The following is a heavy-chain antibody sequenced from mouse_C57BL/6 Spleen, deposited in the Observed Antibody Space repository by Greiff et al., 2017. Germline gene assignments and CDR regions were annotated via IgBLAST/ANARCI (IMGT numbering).Heavy chain of an antibody. CDR1: GYTFTDYY. Sequence: EVQLQQSGPELVKPGASVKISCKASGYTFTDYYMNWVKQSHGKSLEWIGDINPNNGGTSYNQKFKGKATLTVDKSSSTAYMELRSLTSEDSAVYYCARRTGWDRWYFDVWGTGTTVTVSS. V-gene: IGHV1-26*01. CDR3: ARRTGWDRWYFDV. J-gene: IGHJ1*03. CDR2: INPNNGGT. D-gene: IGHD4-1*01.